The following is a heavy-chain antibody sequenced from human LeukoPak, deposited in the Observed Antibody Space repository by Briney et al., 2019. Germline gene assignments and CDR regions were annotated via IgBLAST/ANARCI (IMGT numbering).Heavy chain of an antibody. V-gene: IGHV3-23*01. CDR1: GFTFSSYA. CDR2: IVDSGGIT. CDR3: AKFSSDTNYYYGMDV. J-gene: IGHJ6*02. Sequence: PGGSLRLSCAASGFTFSSYAMSWVRRAPGKGLGWVSSIVDSGGITYYADSVKGRFTISRDNSKNTLYLQMNSLRAEDTALYYCAKFSSDTNYYYGMDVWGPGTTVTVSS. D-gene: IGHD6-6*01.